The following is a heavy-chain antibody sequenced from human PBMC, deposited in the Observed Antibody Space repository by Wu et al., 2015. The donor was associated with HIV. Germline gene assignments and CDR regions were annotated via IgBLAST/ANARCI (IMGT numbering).Heavy chain of an antibody. Sequence: QVQLVQSGAEVTKPGASVRVSCQTSGYTFTAHYIHWVRQAPGQGLEWMGWMDAYTGKTHYHQKFQGRVTMTRDTSTSTAYIELRSLRFDDTAVYYCACWGSDYYYYYMDVWGKGTTVTVSS. V-gene: IGHV1-2*02. CDR3: ACWGSDYYYYYMDV. CDR1: GYTFTAHY. CDR2: MDAYTGKT. D-gene: IGHD3-16*01. J-gene: IGHJ6*03.